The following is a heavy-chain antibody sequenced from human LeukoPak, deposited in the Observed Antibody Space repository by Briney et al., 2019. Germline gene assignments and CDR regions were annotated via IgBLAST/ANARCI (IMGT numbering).Heavy chain of an antibody. D-gene: IGHD3-10*01. V-gene: IGHV1-8*01. J-gene: IGHJ5*02. CDR3: ARGPYHLWFGDLGWFDP. Sequence: ASVKVSCKASGYTFTSYDINWVRQATGQGLEWMGWMNPNSGNTGYAQKFQGRVTMTRNTSISTAYVELSSLRSEDTAVYYCARGPYHLWFGDLGWFDPWGQGTLVTVSS. CDR1: GYTFTSYD. CDR2: MNPNSGNT.